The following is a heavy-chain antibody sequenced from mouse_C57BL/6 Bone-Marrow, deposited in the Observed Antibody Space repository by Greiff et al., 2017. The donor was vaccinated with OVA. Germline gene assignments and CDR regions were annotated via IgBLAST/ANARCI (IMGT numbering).Heavy chain of an antibody. CDR2: INPSNGGT. J-gene: IGHJ2*01. V-gene: IGHV1-53*01. D-gene: IGHD2-5*01. CDR3: ARGGNSNYVPYYFDY. Sequence: VQLQQPGTDLVKPGASVKLSCKASGYTFTSYWMHWVKQRPGQGLEWIGNINPSNGGTNYNEKFKSKATLTADKSSSTAYMQLSSLTSEDSAVDYCARGGNSNYVPYYFDYWGQGTTLTVSS. CDR1: GYTFTSYW.